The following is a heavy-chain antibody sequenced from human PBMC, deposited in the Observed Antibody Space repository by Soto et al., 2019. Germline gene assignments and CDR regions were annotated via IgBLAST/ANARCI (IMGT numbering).Heavy chain of an antibody. D-gene: IGHD6-6*01. J-gene: IGHJ5*02. CDR2: INHSGST. CDR1: GGSFSGYY. CDR3: ASGPIAARPTWFDP. Sequence: QVQLQQWGAGLLKPSETLSLTCAVYGGSFSGYYWSWIRQPPGKGLEWIGEINHSGSTNYNPSLNSRVTISVDTSKNQFSLKLSSVTAADTAVYYCASGPIAARPTWFDPWGQGTLVTVSS. V-gene: IGHV4-34*01.